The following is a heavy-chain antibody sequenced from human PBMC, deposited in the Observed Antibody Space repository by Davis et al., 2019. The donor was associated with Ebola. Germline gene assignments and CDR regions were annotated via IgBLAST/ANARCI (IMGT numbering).Heavy chain of an antibody. V-gene: IGHV4-34*01. D-gene: IGHD3-16*01. CDR2: INQSGST. J-gene: IGHJ4*02. CDR3: AALLGPQIHHGTFHY. CDR1: GGSFSGYY. Sequence: PSETLSLTCAVYGGSFSGYYWSWIRQPPGKGLEWIGEINQSGSTSYNPSLKSRVSISLDTSKNQFFLRLNSVTAADTAVYFCAALLGPQIHHGTFHYWGQGALVTVSS.